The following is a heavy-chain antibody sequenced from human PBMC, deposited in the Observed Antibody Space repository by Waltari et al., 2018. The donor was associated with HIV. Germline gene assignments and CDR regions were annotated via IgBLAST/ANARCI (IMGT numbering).Heavy chain of an antibody. CDR3: ARDRATVTKRKDYYYGMDV. Sequence: EVQLVESGGGLVQPGGSLRLSCAASGFTVSSNYMSWVRQAPGKGLEWVSVFYRGGSIYYAGAVKCRFTISRDNSKNTLYLQMNSLRAEDTAVYYCARDRATVTKRKDYYYGMDVWCQGTTVTVAS. CDR1: GFTVSSNY. J-gene: IGHJ6*02. CDR2: FYRGGSI. V-gene: IGHV3-66*02. D-gene: IGHD4-17*01.